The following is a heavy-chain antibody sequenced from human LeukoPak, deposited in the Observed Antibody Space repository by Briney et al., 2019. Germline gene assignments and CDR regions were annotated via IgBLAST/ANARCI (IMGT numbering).Heavy chain of an antibody. V-gene: IGHV3-7*01. CDR2: IKQDGSEK. Sequence: PGGSLRLSCAASGFTFSSYWMSWVRQAPGKGLEWVANIKQDGSEKYYVDSVKGRFTISRDISQNTLYLQMNNLRAEDTAVYHCARGVLAPYYYGSGSFDNWGQGTLVTVSS. D-gene: IGHD3-10*01. CDR1: GFTFSSYW. CDR3: ARGVLAPYYYGSGSFDN. J-gene: IGHJ4*02.